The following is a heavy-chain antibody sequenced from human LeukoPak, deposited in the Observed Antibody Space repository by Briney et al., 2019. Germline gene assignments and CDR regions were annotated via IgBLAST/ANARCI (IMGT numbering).Heavy chain of an antibody. CDR2: ISGSGGST. Sequence: GGSLRLSCAASGFTFSSYAMSWVRQAPGKGLEWVSAISGSGGSTYYADSVKGRFTISRDNSKNTLYLQMNSLRAEDTAVYYCAKDQHDYDILTGYDAFDIWGQGTMVTVSS. D-gene: IGHD3-9*01. V-gene: IGHV3-23*01. CDR1: GFTFSSYA. CDR3: AKDQHDYDILTGYDAFDI. J-gene: IGHJ3*02.